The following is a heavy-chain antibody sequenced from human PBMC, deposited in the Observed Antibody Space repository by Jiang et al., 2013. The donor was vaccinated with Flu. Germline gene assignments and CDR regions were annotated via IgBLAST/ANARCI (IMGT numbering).Heavy chain of an antibody. D-gene: IGHD3-22*01. Sequence: VQLLESGGGLVKPGGSLRLSCAASGFTFSSYSMNWVRQAPGKGLEWVSSISSSSSYIYYADSVKGRFTISRDNAKNSLYLQMNSLRAEDTAVYYCARDSDYYDSSGFSDYWGQGTLVTVSS. V-gene: IGHV3-21*01. J-gene: IGHJ4*02. CDR1: GFTFSSYS. CDR3: ARDSDYYDSSGFSDY. CDR2: ISSSSSYI.